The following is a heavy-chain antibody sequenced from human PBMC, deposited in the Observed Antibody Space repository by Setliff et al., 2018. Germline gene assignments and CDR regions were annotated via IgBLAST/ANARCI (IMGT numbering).Heavy chain of an antibody. V-gene: IGHV3-30*18. J-gene: IGHJ4*02. CDR1: GFTFSSYG. Sequence: PGGSLRLSCAASGFTFSSYGMHWVRQAPGKGLEWVAVISYDGSNKYHADSVKGRFTISRDNSKNTLYLQMNSLRAEDTALYYCAKGNYYDSSDTSHFDYWGQGTLVTVSS. CDR2: ISYDGSNK. CDR3: AKGNYYDSSDTSHFDY. D-gene: IGHD3-22*01.